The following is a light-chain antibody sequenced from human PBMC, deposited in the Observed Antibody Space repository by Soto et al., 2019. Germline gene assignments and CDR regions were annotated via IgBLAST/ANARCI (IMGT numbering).Light chain of an antibody. CDR1: SSNIGEGFN. CDR2: GDT. Sequence: QSALTQPPSVSGAPGQRVTISCTGSSSNIGEGFNVHWYQQLPGTAPKLLIYGDTSRPSGVPDRFSGSKSGTSASLAITGLQAEDEGDYYCQSYDSSLNGHVVFGGGTKVTVL. CDR3: QSYDSSLNGHVV. J-gene: IGLJ2*01. V-gene: IGLV1-40*01.